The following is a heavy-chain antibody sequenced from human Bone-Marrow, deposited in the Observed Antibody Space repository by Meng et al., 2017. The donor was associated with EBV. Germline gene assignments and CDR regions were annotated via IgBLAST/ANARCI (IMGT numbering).Heavy chain of an antibody. CDR3: AKSRYSSGWEYFQH. V-gene: IGHV3-43D*03. CDR1: GFTFDDYA. D-gene: IGHD6-19*01. CDR2: ISWDGGST. J-gene: IGHJ1*01. Sequence: GQLVESWGVVVQPGGSLRLSCAASGFTFDDYAMHWVRQAPGKGLEWVSLISWDGGSTYYADSVKGRFTISRDNSKNSLYLQMNSLRAEDTALYYCAKSRYSSGWEYFQHWGQGTLVTVSS.